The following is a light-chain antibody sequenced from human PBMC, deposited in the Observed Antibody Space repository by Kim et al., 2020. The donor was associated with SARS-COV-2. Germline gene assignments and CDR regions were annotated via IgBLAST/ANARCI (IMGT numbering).Light chain of an antibody. CDR2: DAS. V-gene: IGKV3-15*01. Sequence: VSPGESSPLACRARQSANSNLAWYQQKPGQAPRLLIYDASTRATDIPARFSGSGSGTDFTLTITCLQPEDFAVYYCQQYDKWPLTFGGGTKVEIK. CDR3: QQYDKWPLT. CDR1: QSANSN. J-gene: IGKJ4*01.